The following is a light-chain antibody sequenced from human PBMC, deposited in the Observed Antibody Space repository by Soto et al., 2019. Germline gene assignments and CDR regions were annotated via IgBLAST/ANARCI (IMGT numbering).Light chain of an antibody. CDR2: DVS. Sequence: QSALTQPASVSGSPGQSITISCTGTYSDVGGYNFVSWYQQHPGKAPKVMIYDVSDRPSGVSDRFSGSKSGNTASLTISGLRPDYGADYYCSSYTSISTVVFGGGTKHTVL. J-gene: IGLJ3*02. V-gene: IGLV2-14*01. CDR1: YSDVGGYNF. CDR3: SSYTSISTVV.